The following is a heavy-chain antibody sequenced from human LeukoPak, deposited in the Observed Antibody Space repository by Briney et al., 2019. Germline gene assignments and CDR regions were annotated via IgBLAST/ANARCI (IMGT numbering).Heavy chain of an antibody. CDR2: IGGSSSNI. CDR3: ARSYSSSSGTAWDS. CDR1: GFTFSNAW. J-gene: IGHJ4*02. Sequence: PGGSLRLSCAASGFTFSNAWMSWVRQAPGKGLEWVSYIGGSSSNIYYADSVKGRFTISRDNAKNSLYLQMNSPRAEDTAVYYCARSYSSSSGTAWDSWGQGTLVTVSS. D-gene: IGHD6-6*01. V-gene: IGHV3-48*04.